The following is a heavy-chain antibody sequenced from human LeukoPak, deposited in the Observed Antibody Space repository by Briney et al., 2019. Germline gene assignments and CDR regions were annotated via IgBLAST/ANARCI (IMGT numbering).Heavy chain of an antibody. CDR2: ISSSSSYI. D-gene: IGHD1-26*01. J-gene: IGHJ6*02. Sequence: GGSLRLSCAASGFTFSSYSMNWVRQAPGKGLEWVSSISSSSSYIYYADSVKGRFTISRDSAKNSLYLQMNSLRAEDTAVYYCARDEGIYSGSPAGVWGQGTTVTVSS. V-gene: IGHV3-21*01. CDR1: GFTFSSYS. CDR3: ARDEGIYSGSPAGV.